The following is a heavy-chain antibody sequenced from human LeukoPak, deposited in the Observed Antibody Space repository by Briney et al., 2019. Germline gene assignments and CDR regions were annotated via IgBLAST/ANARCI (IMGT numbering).Heavy chain of an antibody. J-gene: IGHJ4*02. CDR3: ARDRGTMIRGDHGVDF. V-gene: IGHV4-59*01. Sequence: PSETLSLTCTVSGGSISTYYWSWIRQPPGKGLEWIGYVYYSGSTNYNPSLKSRVTISVDTSKNQFSLKLSSVTAADTAVSYCARDRGTMIRGDHGVDFRGPRTLVTVSS. CDR2: VYYSGST. CDR1: GGSISTYY. D-gene: IGHD3-10*01.